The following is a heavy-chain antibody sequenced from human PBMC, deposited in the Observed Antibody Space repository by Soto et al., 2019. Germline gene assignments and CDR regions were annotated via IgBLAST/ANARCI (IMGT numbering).Heavy chain of an antibody. V-gene: IGHV2-5*01. CDR2: IYWNDDK. Sequence: GXGPTPVNTTQTLTLTCIFSGFSLRTSGVGVGWIRQPPGKALEWLGFIYWNDDKRYSPSLKSRLTITKDTSKNQVVLTMTNMDPVDTATYYCAKSGSSGWYGWFDPWGQGSLVTVSS. CDR1: GFSLRTSGVG. D-gene: IGHD6-19*01. J-gene: IGHJ5*02. CDR3: AKSGSSGWYGWFDP.